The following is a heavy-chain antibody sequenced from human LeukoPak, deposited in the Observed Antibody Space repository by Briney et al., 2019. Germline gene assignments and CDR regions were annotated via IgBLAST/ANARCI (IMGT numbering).Heavy chain of an antibody. CDR3: ASDYGLYYYYMDV. Sequence: GGSLRLSCAASGFTFSSYAMSWVRQAPGKGLEWVSVIYSGGGTYYADSVKGRFTISRDNSKNTLYLQMNSLRAEDTAVYYCASDYGLYYYYMDVWGKGTTVTVS. CDR2: IYSGGGT. D-gene: IGHD4/OR15-4a*01. J-gene: IGHJ6*03. CDR1: GFTFSSYA. V-gene: IGHV3-23*03.